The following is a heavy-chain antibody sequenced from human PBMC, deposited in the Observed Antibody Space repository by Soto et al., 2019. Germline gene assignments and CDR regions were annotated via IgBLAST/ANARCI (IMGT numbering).Heavy chain of an antibody. CDR1: GLKFIIFN. CDR2: IFTRSSQI. D-gene: IGHD1-26*01. CDR3: ARDLLAGQQLVIPWFHP. Sequence: GSSILSCKASGLKFIIFNINCVRQAPGKGLEWVSSIFTRSSQIYYADSVKGRFTISRDDAKNSLFLQMNSLSVEDTAVYYCARDLLAGQQLVIPWFHPWGQGTLVTVPQ. V-gene: IGHV3-21*01. J-gene: IGHJ5*02.